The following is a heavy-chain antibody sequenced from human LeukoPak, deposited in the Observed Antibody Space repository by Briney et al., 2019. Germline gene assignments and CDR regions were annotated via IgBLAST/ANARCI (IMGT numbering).Heavy chain of an antibody. CDR1: GFTFSSYS. Sequence: GGSLRPSCAASGFTFSSYSMNWVRQAPGKGLEWVSSISSSSSYIYYADSVKGRFTISRDSAKNSLYLQMNSLRAEDTAVYYCARERTDYGDYFFDYWGQGTLVTVSS. J-gene: IGHJ4*02. CDR3: ARERTDYGDYFFDY. CDR2: ISSSSSYI. D-gene: IGHD4-17*01. V-gene: IGHV3-21*01.